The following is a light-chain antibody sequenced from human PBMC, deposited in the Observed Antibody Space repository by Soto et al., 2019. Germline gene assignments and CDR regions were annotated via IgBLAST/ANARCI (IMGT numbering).Light chain of an antibody. CDR2: YVN. Sequence: QSVLTQPASVSWSPGQSITISFTGTSSDVGGYNYVSWYQKHPSKTPKLKIYYVNDRPSGVSKRFSGTKSGNTASLTISGLQAEDEADYYCSSYTSSSTYVFGTGTKVTVL. J-gene: IGLJ1*01. V-gene: IGLV2-14*03. CDR1: SSDVGGYNY. CDR3: SSYTSSSTYV.